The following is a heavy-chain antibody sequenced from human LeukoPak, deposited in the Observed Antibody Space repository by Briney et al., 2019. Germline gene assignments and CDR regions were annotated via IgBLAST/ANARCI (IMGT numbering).Heavy chain of an antibody. CDR1: GGTFSRYA. V-gene: IGHV1-69*13. CDR2: IIPVLGTT. CDR3: ATSGGDYYYYSLDV. Sequence: SVKVSCKASGGTFSRYAISWVRQAPGQGLEWMGGIIPVLGTTNYAQTFQNKVPITADESTSTTYMELSSLTYEDTAVYYCATSGGDYYYYSLDVWGKGTPVTISS. J-gene: IGHJ6*03. D-gene: IGHD3-10*01.